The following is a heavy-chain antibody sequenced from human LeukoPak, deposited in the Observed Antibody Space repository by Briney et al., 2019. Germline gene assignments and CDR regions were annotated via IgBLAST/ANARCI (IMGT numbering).Heavy chain of an antibody. V-gene: IGHV4-38-2*01. Sequence: SETLSLTCAVYGGSFSGYYWGWIRQPPGKGLEWIGSIYHSGSTYYNPSLKSRVTISVDTSKNQFSLKLSSVTAADTAVYYCARHLSQMMVGNWFDPWGQGTLVTVSS. CDR2: IYHSGST. D-gene: IGHD1-26*01. CDR1: GGSFSGYY. CDR3: ARHLSQMMVGNWFDP. J-gene: IGHJ5*02.